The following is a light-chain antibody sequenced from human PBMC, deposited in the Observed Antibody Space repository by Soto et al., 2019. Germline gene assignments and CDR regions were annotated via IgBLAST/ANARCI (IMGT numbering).Light chain of an antibody. Sequence: DIQMTQSPSSLSAFAGDRVTITCRASQDIGNFLAWYQQKPGKVPKLLIYAASTLQSGVPSRFSGSGSGTDFTLTISSLQPEDVATYYCQKCKVAPFTFGGGTKVDIK. CDR2: AAS. CDR1: QDIGNF. V-gene: IGKV1-27*01. J-gene: IGKJ4*01. CDR3: QKCKVAPFT.